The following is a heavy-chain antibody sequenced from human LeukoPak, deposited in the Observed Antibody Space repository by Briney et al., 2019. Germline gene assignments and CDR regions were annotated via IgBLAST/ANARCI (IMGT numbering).Heavy chain of an antibody. CDR2: INHSGST. J-gene: IGHJ4*02. CDR1: GGSFSGYY. V-gene: IGHV4-34*01. CDR3: ARDRITIFGVVIMGFDY. Sequence: SETLSLTCAVYGGSFSGYYWSWIRQPPGKGLEWIGEINHSGSTNYNPSLKSRVTISVDTSKDQFSLKLSSVTAADTAVYYCARDRITIFGVVIMGFDYWGQGTLVTVSS. D-gene: IGHD3-3*01.